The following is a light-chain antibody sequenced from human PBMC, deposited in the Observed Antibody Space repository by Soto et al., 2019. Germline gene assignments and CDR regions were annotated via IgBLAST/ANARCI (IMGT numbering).Light chain of an antibody. CDR3: KQYNSFPWT. CDR1: ESISRW. J-gene: IGKJ1*01. V-gene: IGKV1-5*01. Sequence: DVQMTQSRSTLSASVGDRVTVTCRASESISRWLAWYQQKPGKAPNLLVYDASILESGVPSRFSGSGSGIEFTLTISRLQPDDYATYDCKQYNSFPWTFGQGTRWIS. CDR2: DAS.